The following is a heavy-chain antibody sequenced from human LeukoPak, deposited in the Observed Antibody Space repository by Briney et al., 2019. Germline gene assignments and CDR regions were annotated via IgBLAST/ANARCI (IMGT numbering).Heavy chain of an antibody. V-gene: IGHV1-18*01. J-gene: IGHJ5*02. CDR3: ARDGGYCSGGSCYSNWFDP. D-gene: IGHD2-15*01. CDR2: SSAYNGNT. Sequence: GASVKVSCKASGYTFTSYGISWVRQAPGQGLEWMGWSSAYNGNTNYAQKLQGRVTMTTDTSTSTAYMELRSLRSDDTAVYYCARDGGYCSGGSCYSNWFDPWGQGTLVTVSS. CDR1: GYTFTSYG.